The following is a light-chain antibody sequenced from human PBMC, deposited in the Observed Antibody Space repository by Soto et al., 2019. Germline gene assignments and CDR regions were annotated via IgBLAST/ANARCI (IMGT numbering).Light chain of an antibody. J-gene: IGKJ4*01. CDR3: QQRSNWPPRLT. CDR2: DAS. CDR1: QSVSSY. V-gene: IGKV3-11*01. Sequence: EVVLTQSPATLSLSPGERATLSCRASQSVSSYLAWYQQKPGQAPSLLIYDASNRATGIPARFSGSGSGTDFTLTISSLEPEDFAVYYCQQRSNWPPRLTFGGGTKVEIK.